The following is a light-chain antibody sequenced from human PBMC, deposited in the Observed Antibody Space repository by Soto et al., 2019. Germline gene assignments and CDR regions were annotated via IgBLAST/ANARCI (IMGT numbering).Light chain of an antibody. CDR3: QQYGGSPWT. CDR1: QSVGSNY. CDR2: AAS. Sequence: EIVLTQSPGTLSLSPGDRATLSCRASQSVGSNYLAWYQQKPGQAPRLLIYAASSRAPGIPARFSGSGSGTDFTLTISRLEPEDFAVYYCQQYGGSPWTF. V-gene: IGKV3-20*01. J-gene: IGKJ1*01.